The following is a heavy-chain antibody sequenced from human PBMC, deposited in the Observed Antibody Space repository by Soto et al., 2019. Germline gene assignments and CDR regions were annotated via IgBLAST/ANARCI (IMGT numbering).Heavy chain of an antibody. CDR2: IHSSGRS. CDR1: GGAFRSYF. V-gene: IGHV4-59*01. Sequence: QVRLRESGPQVVKPSATLSLNCNVSGGAFRSYFWSWIRQSPGKGLEWIGNIHSSGRSNYNPSFNSRVSMSIDPSKNQFSRRLTSVTPAYTAVYYCARDDPFDPWGQGILVTVSS. CDR3: ARDDPFDP. J-gene: IGHJ5*02.